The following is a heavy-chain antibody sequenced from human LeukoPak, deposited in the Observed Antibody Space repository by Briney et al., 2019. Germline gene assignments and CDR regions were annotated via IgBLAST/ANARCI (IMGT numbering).Heavy chain of an antibody. J-gene: IGHJ4*02. D-gene: IGHD3-10*01. CDR1: GFTFSSYA. Sequence: PGGSLRLSCAASGFTFSSYAMSWVRQAPGKGLEWVSAISGSGGSTYYADSVKGRFTISRDSSKNTLYLQMNSLRAEDTAVYYCAKKYYHGSGSYWYDFDYWGQGTLVTVSS. CDR2: ISGSGGST. CDR3: AKKYYHGSGSYWYDFDY. V-gene: IGHV3-23*01.